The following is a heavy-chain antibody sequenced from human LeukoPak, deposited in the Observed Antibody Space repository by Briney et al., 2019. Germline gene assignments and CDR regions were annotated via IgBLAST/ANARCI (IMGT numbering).Heavy chain of an antibody. V-gene: IGHV1-69*04. CDR1: VGTFSSYA. Sequence: GASVKVSCKASVGTFSSYAISWVRQAPGQGLEWMGRIIPILGIANYAQKFQGRATITADKSRSTAYMELSSLRSEDTAVYYCARDPPAAATDGYWGRGTLVTVSS. J-gene: IGHJ4*02. CDR2: IIPILGIA. D-gene: IGHD6-13*01. CDR3: ARDPPAAATDGY.